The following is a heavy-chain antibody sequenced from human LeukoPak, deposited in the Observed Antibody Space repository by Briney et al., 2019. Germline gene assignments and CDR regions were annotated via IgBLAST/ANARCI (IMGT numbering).Heavy chain of an antibody. D-gene: IGHD2-21*02. CDR2: VFTSGNN. Sequence: PSETLSLTCTVSGASISSFYWSWIRQPAGKGLEWIGRVFTSGNNNYNPSLKSRVIMSGDRSKNQFSLKLSSVTAADTAVYYCARVGDSATYLDYWGQGTLVTVSS. V-gene: IGHV4-4*07. CDR3: ARVGDSATYLDY. J-gene: IGHJ4*02. CDR1: GASISSFY.